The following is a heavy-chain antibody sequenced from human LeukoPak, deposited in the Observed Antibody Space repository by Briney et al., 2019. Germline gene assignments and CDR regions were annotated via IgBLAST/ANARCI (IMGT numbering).Heavy chain of an antibody. CDR3: AKDRVVVISSVER. Sequence: GGSLRLSCAASGFTFSSYTMSWVRQTPGKGLEWVSAISDNSGTTVYADSVKGRFTISRDNSKNTLYLQMNSLRAEDTAVYYCAKDRVVVISSVERWGQGTLVTVSS. D-gene: IGHD3-22*01. CDR2: ISDNSGTT. J-gene: IGHJ4*02. V-gene: IGHV3-23*01. CDR1: GFTFSSYT.